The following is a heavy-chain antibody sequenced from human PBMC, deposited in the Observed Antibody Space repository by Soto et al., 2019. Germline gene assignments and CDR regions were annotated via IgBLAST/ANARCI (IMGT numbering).Heavy chain of an antibody. Sequence: ASVKVSCKASGYTFTSYGISWVRQAPGQGLEWMGWISAYNGNTNYAQKLQGRVTMTTDTSTSTAYMELRSLRSDDTAVYYCARGGRPGYSSSTSRYVRNNWFDPWGQGTLVTVSS. CDR3: ARGGRPGYSSSTSRYVRNNWFDP. V-gene: IGHV1-18*01. D-gene: IGHD2-2*01. J-gene: IGHJ5*02. CDR1: GYTFTSYG. CDR2: ISAYNGNT.